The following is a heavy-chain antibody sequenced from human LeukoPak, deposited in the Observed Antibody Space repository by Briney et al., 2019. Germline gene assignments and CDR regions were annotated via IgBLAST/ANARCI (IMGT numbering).Heavy chain of an antibody. J-gene: IGHJ5*02. CDR3: ARHTSIAARSGFFDP. V-gene: IGHV4-59*01. CDR2: IYYSGST. CDR1: GGSISSYY. Sequence: SETLSLTCTVSGGSISSYYWSWIRQPPGKGLEWIGYIYYSGSTNYNPSLKSRVTISVDTSKNQFSLKLSSVTAADTAVYYCARHTSIAARSGFFDPWGQGTLVTVSS. D-gene: IGHD6-6*01.